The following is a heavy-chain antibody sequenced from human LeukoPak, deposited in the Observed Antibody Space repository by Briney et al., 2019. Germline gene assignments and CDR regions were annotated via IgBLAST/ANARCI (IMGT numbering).Heavy chain of an antibody. J-gene: IGHJ6*03. V-gene: IGHV3-74*01. CDR3: ARAEYYYDSSGYYPRYYNYYYMDV. CDR1: GFTFSSYR. Sequence: GGSLRLSCAASGFTFSSYRMHWVRQAPGKGLVWVSRILSDGRSPTYADSVKGRFTISRDNAKNTLYLQMNSLRAEDTAVFYCARAEYYYDSSGYYPRYYNYYYMDVWGKGTTVTVSS. D-gene: IGHD3-22*01. CDR2: ILSDGRSP.